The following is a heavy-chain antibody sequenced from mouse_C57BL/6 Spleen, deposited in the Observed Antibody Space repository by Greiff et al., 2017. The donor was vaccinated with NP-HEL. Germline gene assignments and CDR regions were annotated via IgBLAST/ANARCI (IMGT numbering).Heavy chain of an antibody. CDR2: INPYNGGT. J-gene: IGHJ1*03. CDR1: GYTFTYYY. CDR3: ARGRPRYFDV. V-gene: IGHV1-19*01. Sequence: EVQLQQSGPVLVKPGASVKMSCKASGYTFTYYYMNWVKQSHGKSLEWIGVINPYNGGTSYNQKFKGKATLTVDKSSSTAYMELNSLTSEDSAVYYCARGRPRYFDVWGTGTTVTVSS.